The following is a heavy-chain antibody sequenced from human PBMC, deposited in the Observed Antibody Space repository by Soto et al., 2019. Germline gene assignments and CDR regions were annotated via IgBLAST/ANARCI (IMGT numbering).Heavy chain of an antibody. CDR3: ARRYCTSTSCYYFDL. Sequence: GASVKVSCKASGYTITSSYIHWVRQAPGQGLEWMGIINPSGGITSYAQKFQGRVTMTRDTSTSTVYMELSNLTSDDTAIYYCARRYCTSTSCYYFDLWGQGTLVTVSS. CDR1: GYTITSSY. D-gene: IGHD2-2*01. J-gene: IGHJ4*02. CDR2: INPSGGIT. V-gene: IGHV1-46*01.